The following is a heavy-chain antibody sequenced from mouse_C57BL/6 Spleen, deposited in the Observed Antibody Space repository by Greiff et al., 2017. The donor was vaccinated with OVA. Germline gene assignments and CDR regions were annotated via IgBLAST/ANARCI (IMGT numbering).Heavy chain of an antibody. V-gene: IGHV5-6*01. CDR3: ARRGYGSSPYYAMDY. Sequence: DVHLVESGGDLVKPGGSLKLSCAASGFTFSSYGMSWVRQTPDKRLEWVATISSGGSYTYYPDSVKGRFTISRDNAKNTLYLQMSSLKSEDTAMYYCARRGYGSSPYYAMDYWGQGTSVTVSS. J-gene: IGHJ4*01. D-gene: IGHD1-1*01. CDR1: GFTFSSYG. CDR2: ISSGGSYT.